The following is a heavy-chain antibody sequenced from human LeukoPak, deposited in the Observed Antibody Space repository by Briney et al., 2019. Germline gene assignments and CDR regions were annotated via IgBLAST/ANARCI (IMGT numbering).Heavy chain of an antibody. J-gene: IGHJ4*02. CDR2: ISNSGSTI. CDR3: AKDTYYYGSGSYYNLADY. V-gene: IGHV3-48*03. CDR1: GFTFSIYE. Sequence: GGSLRLSCVVSGFTFSIYEMNWVRQAPGKGLEWVSYISNSGSTIYYADSVKGRFTISRDNSKNTLYLQMNSLRAEDTAVYYCAKDTYYYGSGSYYNLADYWGQGTLVTVSS. D-gene: IGHD3-10*01.